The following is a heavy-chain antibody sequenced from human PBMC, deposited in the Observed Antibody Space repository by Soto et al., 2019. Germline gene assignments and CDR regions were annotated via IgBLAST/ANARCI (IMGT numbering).Heavy chain of an antibody. CDR3: AHSGSIAVRLSGRYNWFDL. V-gene: IGHV2-5*01. CDR1: GFSLSTSGVG. Sequence: SGPTLVNPTQTLTLTCTFSGFSLSTSGVGVGWIRQPPGKALEWLALIYWNDDKRYSPSLKSRLTITKDTSKNQVVLTMTNMDHVDTATYYCAHSGSIAVRLSGRYNWFDLWGQGTLVPVS. J-gene: IGHJ5*02. CDR2: IYWNDDK. D-gene: IGHD6-6*01.